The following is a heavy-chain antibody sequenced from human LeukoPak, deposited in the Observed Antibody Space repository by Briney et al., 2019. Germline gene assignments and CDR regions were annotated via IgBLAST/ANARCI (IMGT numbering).Heavy chain of an antibody. CDR1: GFTFSTYW. J-gene: IGHJ3*01. Sequence: GGSLRLSCAASGFTFSTYWMNWVRQAPGKGLEWVADIKPDGSHVSYVDSVKGRFSISRDNAQNSLYLQVSSLRAEDTAIYYCAREGRLLGAFDVWGLGTMVTVSS. CDR2: IKPDGSHV. V-gene: IGHV3-7*01. CDR3: AREGRLLGAFDV.